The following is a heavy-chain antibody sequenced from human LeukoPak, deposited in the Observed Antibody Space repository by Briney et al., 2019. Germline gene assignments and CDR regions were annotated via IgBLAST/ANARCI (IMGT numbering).Heavy chain of an antibody. CDR3: ARESGSWEPSGAFDY. V-gene: IGHV1-69*05. D-gene: IGHD1-26*01. Sequence: GASVKVSCKASGGTFSSYAISWVRQAPGQGLEWMGGIIPIFGTANYAQKFQGRVTITTDESTSTAYMELSSLRSEDTAVYYCARESGSWEPSGAFDYWGQGTLVTVSS. CDR1: GGTFSSYA. J-gene: IGHJ4*02. CDR2: IIPIFGTA.